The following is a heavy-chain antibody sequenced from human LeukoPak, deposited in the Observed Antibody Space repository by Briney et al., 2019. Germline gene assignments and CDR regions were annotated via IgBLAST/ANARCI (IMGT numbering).Heavy chain of an antibody. Sequence: GASVKVSCKASGGTFSSYAISWVRQAPGQGLEWMGRIIPILGIANYAQKFQGRVTITADKSTSTAYMELSSLRSEDTAVYYCASLGLRSNRHIYYYYGMDVWGQGTTVTVSS. CDR2: IIPILGIA. CDR1: GGTFSSYA. CDR3: ASLGLRSNRHIYYYYGMDV. D-gene: IGHD3-3*01. V-gene: IGHV1-69*04. J-gene: IGHJ6*02.